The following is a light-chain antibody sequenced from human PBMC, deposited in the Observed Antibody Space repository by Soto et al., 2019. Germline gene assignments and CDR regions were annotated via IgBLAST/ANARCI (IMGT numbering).Light chain of an antibody. J-gene: IGKJ4*01. CDR2: LAS. Sequence: DIQMTQAPSNLSASVGDRVTITCRASQSISTWLAWYQQKPGKAPKLLIYLASSLESGVRPRFSGSGAGTEFTLTISSMQPDDFATYYCQQYSSTATFGGGTKVEIK. CDR1: QSISTW. V-gene: IGKV1-5*03. CDR3: QQYSSTAT.